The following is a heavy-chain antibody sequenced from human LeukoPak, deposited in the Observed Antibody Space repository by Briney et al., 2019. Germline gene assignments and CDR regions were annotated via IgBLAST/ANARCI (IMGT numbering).Heavy chain of an antibody. CDR3: ARDPDPVGYCSSTSCYDRVDYFDY. CDR2: ISSSGSTI. Sequence: GGSLRLSCAASGFTFSDYYMSWIRQAPGKGLEWVSYISSSGSTIYYADSVKGRFTISRDNAKNSLYLQMNSLRAEDTAVYYCARDPDPVGYCSSTSCYDRVDYFDYWGQGTLVTVSS. D-gene: IGHD2-2*01. CDR1: GFTFSDYY. V-gene: IGHV3-11*04. J-gene: IGHJ4*02.